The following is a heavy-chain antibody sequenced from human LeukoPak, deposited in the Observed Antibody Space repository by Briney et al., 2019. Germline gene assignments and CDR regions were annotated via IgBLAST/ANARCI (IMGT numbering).Heavy chain of an antibody. Sequence: SVKVSCKASGGSFSRNAFNWVRQAPGQGLEWMGGIIPIFGRANYAQKFQGRVTITADKSTSTAYMELSSLRSEDTAVYYCARNTAVPRDYYYYMDVWGKGTTVTVSS. J-gene: IGHJ6*03. V-gene: IGHV1-69*06. CDR1: GGSFSRNA. D-gene: IGHD5-18*01. CDR2: IIPIFGRA. CDR3: ARNTAVPRDYYYYMDV.